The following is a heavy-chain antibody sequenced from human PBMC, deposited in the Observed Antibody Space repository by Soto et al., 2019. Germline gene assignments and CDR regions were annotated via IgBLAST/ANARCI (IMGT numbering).Heavy chain of an antibody. D-gene: IGHD6-13*01. CDR2: IYSGGST. V-gene: IGHV3-66*01. CDR1: GFTVSSNY. J-gene: IGHJ4*02. CDR3: ARGLDSSSWYGFIDY. Sequence: GGSLRLSCSASGFTVSSNYMSGVRQAPGKGLEWVSVIYSGGSTYYADSVKGRFTISRDNSKNTLYLQMNSLRAEDTAVYYCARGLDSSSWYGFIDYWGQGTLVTVSS.